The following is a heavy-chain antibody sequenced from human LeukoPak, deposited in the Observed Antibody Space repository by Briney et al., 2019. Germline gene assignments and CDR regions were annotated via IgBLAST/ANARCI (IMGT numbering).Heavy chain of an antibody. J-gene: IGHJ4*02. CDR1: GFTFSSYG. CDR2: ISYDGSNK. V-gene: IGHV3-30*18. CDR3: AKAEYYYDSSCYSPFDY. Sequence: PGGSLRLSCAASGFTFSSYGMHWVRQAPGKGLEWVAVISYDGSNKYYADSVKGRFTISRDNSKNTLYLQMNSLRAEDTAVYYCAKAEYYYDSSCYSPFDYWGQGTLVTVSS. D-gene: IGHD3-22*01.